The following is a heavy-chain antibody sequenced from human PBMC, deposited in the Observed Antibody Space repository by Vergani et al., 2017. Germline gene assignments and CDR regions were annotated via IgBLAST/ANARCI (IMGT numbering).Heavy chain of an antibody. CDR1: GFTFDDYA. D-gene: IGHD6-13*01. V-gene: IGHV3-9*01. J-gene: IGHJ2*01. CDR3: VKYIAASGNYWYYLL. Sequence: EVQLVESGGGLVQPGRSLRLSCAASGFTFDDYAMNWVRQAPGKGLEWVSGINWNSDSIAYADSVKGRFTISRDNAKNSLYLQMNSLRAEDTALYYCVKYIAASGNYWYYLLLGRGTLVAVSS. CDR2: INWNSDSI.